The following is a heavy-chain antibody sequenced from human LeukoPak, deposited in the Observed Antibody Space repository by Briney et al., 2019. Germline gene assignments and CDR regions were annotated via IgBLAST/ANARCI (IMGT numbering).Heavy chain of an antibody. D-gene: IGHD2-21*01. CDR1: GFTVSSNY. CDR3: ARDFVGGGNYD. V-gene: IGHV3-53*01. Sequence: GGSLRLSCAASGFTVSSNYMSWVRQAPGKGLEWVSIIYSGGNTYYADSVKGRFSISRDNSKNTLFPQMNSLRAEDTAVYYCARDFVGGGNYDWGQGTLVTVSS. CDR2: IYSGGNT. J-gene: IGHJ4*02.